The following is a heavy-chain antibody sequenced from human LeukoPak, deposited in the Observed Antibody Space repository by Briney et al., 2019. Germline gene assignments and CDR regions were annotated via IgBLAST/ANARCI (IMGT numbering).Heavy chain of an antibody. CDR3: AKDKDYYLDV. V-gene: IGHV3-23*01. Sequence: GGTLRLSCAASGFTFSSYAMSWVGQAPGKGLEWVTAISGSGGSTYYAASVTGRFTISRDNSKNTLYLQMNSLRAEDTAVYFCAKDKDYYLDVWGKGTTVTVSS. CDR1: GFTFSSYA. CDR2: ISGSGGST. J-gene: IGHJ6*03.